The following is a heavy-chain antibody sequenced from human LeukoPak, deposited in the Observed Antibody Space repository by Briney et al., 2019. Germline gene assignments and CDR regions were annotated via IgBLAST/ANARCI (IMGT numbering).Heavy chain of an antibody. CDR2: IYYSGNT. J-gene: IGHJ4*02. V-gene: IGHV4-39*07. Sequence: SETLSLTCTVSGVSISSSNSYWGWIRQPPGKGLEWIGSIYYSGNTYYNASLKSRVTISVDTSKNQFSLKLSSVTAADTAVYYCAAYYYASPYYFDYWGQGTLVTVSS. CDR3: AAYYYASPYYFDY. CDR1: GVSISSSNSY. D-gene: IGHD3-10*01.